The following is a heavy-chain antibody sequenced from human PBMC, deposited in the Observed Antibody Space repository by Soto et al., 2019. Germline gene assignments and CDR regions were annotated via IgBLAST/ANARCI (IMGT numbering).Heavy chain of an antibody. Sequence: QLQLQESGPGLVKPSENLSLTCTVSGGSISSSSYYWGWIRQPPGKGLEWIGSIYYSGSTYYNPSLKSRDTIAVDTSKNPFSLKRRYVTAADTAVYDCARPSPYAILTPDAFDIWGQGTMLTVSS. J-gene: IGHJ3*02. V-gene: IGHV4-39*01. CDR1: GGSISSSSYY. D-gene: IGHD3-9*01. CDR2: IYYSGST. CDR3: ARPSPYAILTPDAFDI.